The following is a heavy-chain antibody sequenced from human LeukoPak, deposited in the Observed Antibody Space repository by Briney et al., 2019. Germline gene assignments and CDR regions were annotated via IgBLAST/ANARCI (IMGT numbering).Heavy chain of an antibody. CDR3: ARDPYYYDSSGPGGFDI. CDR2: IKQDGSEK. D-gene: IGHD3-22*01. V-gene: IGHV3-7*01. CDR1: GFTFSSYW. Sequence: GGSLRLSCAASGFTFSSYWMSWVRQAPGKGLEWVANIKQDGSEKYYVDSVKGRFTISRDNAKNSLYLQMNSLRAEDTAVYYCARDPYYYDSSGPGGFDIWGQGTMVTVSS. J-gene: IGHJ3*02.